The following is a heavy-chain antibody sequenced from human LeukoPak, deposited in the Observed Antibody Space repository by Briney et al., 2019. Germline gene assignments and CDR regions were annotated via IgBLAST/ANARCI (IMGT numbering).Heavy chain of an antibody. V-gene: IGHV4-59*01. CDR3: AGWPPGGGSSHYGMDV. CDR1: GGSISSYY. Sequence: SETLSLTCSVSGGSISSYYWSWIRQPPGKGLEWIGYIYYSGSTNYNPSLKSRVTISADTSKNQVSLKLNSVTPADTAVYYCAGWPPGGGSSHYGMDVWGQGTTVTVSS. J-gene: IGHJ6*02. D-gene: IGHD1-14*01. CDR2: IYYSGST.